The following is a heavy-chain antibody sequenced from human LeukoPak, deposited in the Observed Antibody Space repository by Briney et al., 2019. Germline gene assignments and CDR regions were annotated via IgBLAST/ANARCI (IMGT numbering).Heavy chain of an antibody. V-gene: IGHV1-24*01. D-gene: IGHD2-8*01. J-gene: IGHJ5*02. CDR3: ATAGYCTNGVCSEVNWFDP. CDR2: FDPEDGET. Sequence: ASVKVSCKVSGYTLTELSMHWVRQAPGKGLEWMGGFDPEDGETIYAQKFQGRVTMTEDTSTDTAYMELSSLRSEDTAVYYCATAGYCTNGVCSEVNWFDPWGQGTLVTVSS. CDR1: GYTLTELS.